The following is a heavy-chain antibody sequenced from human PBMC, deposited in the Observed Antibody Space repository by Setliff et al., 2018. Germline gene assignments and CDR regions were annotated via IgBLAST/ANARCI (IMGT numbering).Heavy chain of an antibody. CDR1: GGSISSGGYY. Sequence: SGGSISSGGYYWSWIRQHPGKGLEWIGYIYYSGSTYYNPSLKSRVTISVDTSKNQFSLKLSSVTAADTAVYYCARGPLTTNRRRAFDIWGQGTMGTVSS. J-gene: IGHJ3*02. CDR2: IYYSGST. CDR3: ARGPLTTNRRRAFDI. D-gene: IGHD4-17*01. V-gene: IGHV4-31*02.